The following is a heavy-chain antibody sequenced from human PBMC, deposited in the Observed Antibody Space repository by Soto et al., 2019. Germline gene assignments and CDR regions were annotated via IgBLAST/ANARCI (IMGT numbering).Heavy chain of an antibody. CDR2: IYYSGRT. Sequence: QVQLQESGPGLVKPSQTLSLTCTVSGGSISRGGYYWSWIRQHPGKGLEWIGYIYYSGRTYYNPALARRVTISVDTSKHQWSLELISVTAADTAVYYCARDLNIVGVGIGLFDPWGQGTLVTVST. CDR1: GGSISRGGYY. J-gene: IGHJ5*02. D-gene: IGHD3-3*02. V-gene: IGHV4-31*03. CDR3: ARDLNIVGVGIGLFDP.